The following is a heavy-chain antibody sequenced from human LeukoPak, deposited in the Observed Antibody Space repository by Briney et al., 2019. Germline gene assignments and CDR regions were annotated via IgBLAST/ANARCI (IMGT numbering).Heavy chain of an antibody. CDR3: ARLRWFDP. J-gene: IGHJ5*02. V-gene: IGHV6-1*01. CDR2: TYYRSKWYN. D-gene: IGHD3-10*01. Sequence: SQTLSLTCAISGDSVSSKSATWNWIRQSPSRGLEWLGRTYYRSKWYNDYAVSVKSRITINPDTSKNQFSLKLSSVTAADTAVYYCARLRWFDPWGQGTLVTVSS. CDR1: GDSVSSKSAT.